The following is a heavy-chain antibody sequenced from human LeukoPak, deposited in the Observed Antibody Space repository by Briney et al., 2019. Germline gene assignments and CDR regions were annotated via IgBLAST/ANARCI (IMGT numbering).Heavy chain of an antibody. V-gene: IGHV1-18*01. Sequence: ASVTVSCKASGYTFTSYGISWVRPAPGQGLEWMGWISAYNGNTNYAQKLQGRVTMTTDTSTSTAYMELRSLRSDDTAVYYCARDRSCGGDCRAGIFDYWGQGTLVTVSS. CDR1: GYTFTSYG. D-gene: IGHD2-21*02. CDR3: ARDRSCGGDCRAGIFDY. CDR2: ISAYNGNT. J-gene: IGHJ4*02.